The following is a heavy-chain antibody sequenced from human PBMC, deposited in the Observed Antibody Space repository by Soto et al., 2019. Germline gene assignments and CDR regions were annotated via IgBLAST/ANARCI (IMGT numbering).Heavy chain of an antibody. J-gene: IGHJ4*02. CDR1: GGSIREGGYY. V-gene: IGHV4-31*03. CDR3: AAERGDTAATRFLVY. D-gene: IGHD5-18*01. CDR2: NYHDGGI. Sequence: QIQLQESGPGLVKPSQTLSLTCTISGGSIREGGYYWTWIRQHPEKGLEWIGFNYHDGGIYYNPSFKSRLTMSVDDSKRQFCLRLTSMTAADAAVYYCAAERGDTAATRFLVYWGQGTLVTVSS.